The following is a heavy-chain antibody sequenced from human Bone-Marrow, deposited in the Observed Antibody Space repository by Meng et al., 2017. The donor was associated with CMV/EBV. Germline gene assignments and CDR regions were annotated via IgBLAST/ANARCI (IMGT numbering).Heavy chain of an antibody. CDR3: ARGGVVVVPAADHLNWFDP. D-gene: IGHD2-2*01. CDR2: IYHSGST. CDR1: IGSGNW. J-gene: IGHJ5*02. V-gene: IGHV4-4*02. Sequence: IGSGNWWSWVRQPPGKGLEWIGEIYHSGSTNYNPSLKSRVTISVDKSKNQFSLKLSSVTAADTAVYYCARGGVVVVPAADHLNWFDPWGQGTLVTVSS.